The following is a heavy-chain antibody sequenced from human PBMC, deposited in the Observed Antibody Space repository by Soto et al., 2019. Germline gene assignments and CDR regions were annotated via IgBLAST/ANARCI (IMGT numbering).Heavy chain of an antibody. V-gene: IGHV1-8*02. CDR2: MNPNSGNT. CDR3: ARDYSSGYGMDV. Sequence: ASVKVSCKASGYTFTSYAMHWVRQATGQGLEWMGWMNPNSGNTDYAQKFQGRVTMTRNTSISTAYMELSSLRSEDTAVYYCARDYSSGYGMDVWGQGTTVTVSS. D-gene: IGHD6-19*01. J-gene: IGHJ6*02. CDR1: GYTFTSYA.